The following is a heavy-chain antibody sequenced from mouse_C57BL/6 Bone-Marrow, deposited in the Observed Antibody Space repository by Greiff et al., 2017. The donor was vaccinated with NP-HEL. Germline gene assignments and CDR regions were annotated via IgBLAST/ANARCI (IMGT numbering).Heavy chain of an antibody. CDR3: ARHLEYYGSSGAY. J-gene: IGHJ3*01. V-gene: IGHV5-12*01. CDR2: ISNGGGNT. Sequence: DVKLVESGGGLVQPGGSLKLSCAASGFTFSDYYMYWVRQTPEKRLEWVAYISNGGGNTYYPDTVKGRFTISRDNAKNTLYLQMSRLKSEDTAMYYCARHLEYYGSSGAYWGQGTLVTVSA. CDR1: GFTFSDYY. D-gene: IGHD1-1*01.